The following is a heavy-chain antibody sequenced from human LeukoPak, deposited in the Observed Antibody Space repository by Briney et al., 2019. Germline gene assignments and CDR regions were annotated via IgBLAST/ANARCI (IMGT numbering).Heavy chain of an antibody. CDR1: GGSFSGYY. D-gene: IGHD4-17*01. CDR3: ARAPIPTVTTWYLDL. Sequence: SETLSLTCAVYGGSFSGYYWSWIRQPPGKGLEWIGEINHSGSTNYNPSLKSRVTISVDTSKNQFSLKLSSVTAADTAVYYCARAPIPTVTTWYLDLWGRGTLVTVSS. V-gene: IGHV4-34*01. J-gene: IGHJ2*01. CDR2: INHSGST.